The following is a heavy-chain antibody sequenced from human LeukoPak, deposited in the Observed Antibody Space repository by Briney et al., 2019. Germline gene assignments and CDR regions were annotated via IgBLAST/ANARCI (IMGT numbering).Heavy chain of an antibody. CDR2: IYYSGST. CDR3: ASSGSGYDWRY. V-gene: IGHV4-31*03. Sequence: SETLSLTCTVSGGSISSGDYYWSWIRQHPGKGLEWIGYIYYSGSTYYNPSLKSRVTISVDTSKNQFSLKLSSVTAADTAVYYCASSGSGYDWRYWGQGTLVTVSS. D-gene: IGHD5-12*01. J-gene: IGHJ4*02. CDR1: GGSISSGDYY.